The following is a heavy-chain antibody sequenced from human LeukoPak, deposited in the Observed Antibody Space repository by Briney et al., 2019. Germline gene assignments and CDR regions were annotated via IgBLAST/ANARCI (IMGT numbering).Heavy chain of an antibody. Sequence: ASVKVTCKASGYTFTSYAMHWVRQAPGQRLEWMGWINAGNGNTKYSQKFQGRVTITRDTSASTAYMELSSLRSEDTAVCYCASAGLQLLSWSYFDYWGQGTLVTVSS. V-gene: IGHV1-3*01. D-gene: IGHD5-24*01. CDR3: ASAGLQLLSWSYFDY. CDR1: GYTFTSYA. J-gene: IGHJ4*02. CDR2: INAGNGNT.